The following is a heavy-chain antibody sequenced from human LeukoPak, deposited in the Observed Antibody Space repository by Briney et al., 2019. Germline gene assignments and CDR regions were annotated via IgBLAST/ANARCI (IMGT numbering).Heavy chain of an antibody. CDR3: ARDKGGSSWYHHYCYMDV. CDR1: GYTFTGYY. D-gene: IGHD6-13*01. Sequence: ASVKVSCKASGYTFTGYYMHWVRQAPGQGLEWMGWINPNSGGTNYAQKFQGRVTMTRDTSISTAYMELSRLRSDDTAVYYCARDKGGSSWYHHYCYMDVWGKGTTVTVSS. CDR2: INPNSGGT. J-gene: IGHJ6*03. V-gene: IGHV1-2*02.